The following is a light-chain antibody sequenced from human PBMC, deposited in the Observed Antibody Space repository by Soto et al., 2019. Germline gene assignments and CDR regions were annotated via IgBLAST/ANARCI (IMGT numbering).Light chain of an antibody. V-gene: IGKV1-5*01. CDR3: QQYNSYPWT. CDR1: QSISSW. CDR2: DAS. Sequence: GDRVTITCLASQSISSWLAWYQQKPGKAPKLLIYDASSLESGVPSRFSGSGSGTEFTLTISSLQPDDFATYYCQQYNSYPWTFGQGTKVVI. J-gene: IGKJ1*01.